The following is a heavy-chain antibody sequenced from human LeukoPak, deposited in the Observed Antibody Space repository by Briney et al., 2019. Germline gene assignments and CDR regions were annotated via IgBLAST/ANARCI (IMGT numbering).Heavy chain of an antibody. CDR3: ARDRPRELLEGSFDY. CDR1: GYTFTGYY. CDR2: INPNSGGT. D-gene: IGHD1-26*01. V-gene: IGHV1-2*02. J-gene: IGHJ4*02. Sequence: ASVKVSCKASGYTFTGYYMHWVRQAPGQGLEWMGWINPNSGGTNYAQKFQGRVTMTRDTSISTAYMELSRLRSDDTAVYYCARDRPRELLEGSFDYWGQGTLVTVSS.